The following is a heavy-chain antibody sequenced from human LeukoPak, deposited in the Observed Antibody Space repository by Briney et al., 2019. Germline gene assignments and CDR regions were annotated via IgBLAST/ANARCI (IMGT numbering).Heavy chain of an antibody. CDR1: GGSISRYY. CDR2: IYYSGST. J-gene: IGHJ3*02. D-gene: IGHD3-10*01. CDR3: ARDGIPFGVNAFDI. Sequence: SETLSLTCTVSGGSISRYYWSWVRQPPGKGLEWIGYIYYSGSTNYNPSLKSRVTISVDTSKNQFSLKLSSVTAADTAVYYCARDGIPFGVNAFDIWGQGTMVTVSS. V-gene: IGHV4-59*01.